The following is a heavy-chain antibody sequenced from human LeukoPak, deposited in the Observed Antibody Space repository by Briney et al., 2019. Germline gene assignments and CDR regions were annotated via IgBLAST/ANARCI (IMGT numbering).Heavy chain of an antibody. D-gene: IGHD3-22*01. CDR3: ARSYYYESSHTADY. V-gene: IGHV3-33*01. CDR1: GFTFSNYG. J-gene: IGHJ4*02. CDR2: IWYDGSNK. Sequence: GRSLRLSCAASGFTFSNYGMHWVRQAPGKGLEWVAYIWYDGSNKYYTDSVKGRFTISRDNSKNTLYLQMNSLRAEDTAVYYCARSYYYESSHTADYWGQGTLVTVSS.